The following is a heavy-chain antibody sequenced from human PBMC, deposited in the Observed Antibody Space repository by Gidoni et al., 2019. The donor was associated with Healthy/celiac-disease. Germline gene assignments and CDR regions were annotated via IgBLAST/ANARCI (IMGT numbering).Heavy chain of an antibody. CDR1: GFTFDDYA. D-gene: IGHD5-18*01. V-gene: IGHV3-9*03. Sequence: EVQLVESGGGLVQPGRSLRLSCAASGFTFDDYAMHWVRQAPGKGLEWVSGISWNSGSIGYADSVKGRFTISRDNAKNSLYLQMNSLRAEDMALYYCAKEAGGYSYGYDAFDIWGQGTMVTVSS. CDR3: AKEAGGYSYGYDAFDI. CDR2: ISWNSGSI. J-gene: IGHJ3*02.